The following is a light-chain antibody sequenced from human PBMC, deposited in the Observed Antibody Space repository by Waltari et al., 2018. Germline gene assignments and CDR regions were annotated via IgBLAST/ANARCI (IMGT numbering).Light chain of an antibody. Sequence: CRASQSVGSALAWYQQKPGRAPRLLLYDASSRATGIPDSFSGSGFGTDFSLTISRLEPEDFAVYYCQHYVRLPVTFGQGTKVEIK. J-gene: IGKJ1*01. CDR3: QHYVRLPVT. CDR1: QSVGSA. CDR2: DAS. V-gene: IGKV3-20*01.